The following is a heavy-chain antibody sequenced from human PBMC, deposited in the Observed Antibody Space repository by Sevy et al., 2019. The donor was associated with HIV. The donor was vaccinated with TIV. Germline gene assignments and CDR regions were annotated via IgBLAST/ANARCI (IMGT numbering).Heavy chain of an antibody. Sequence: GGSLRLSCAASGFTFNYHFMNWVRQVPGKGLEWVSYISSASSYINYSDSVKGRFTISRDNAKNLVFLEMNNLRPDDTAVYFCARGDYYGSLYYFDYWGQGTLVTVSS. J-gene: IGHJ4*02. D-gene: IGHD3-10*01. CDR3: ARGDYYGSLYYFDY. CDR2: ISSASSYI. CDR1: GFTFNYHF. V-gene: IGHV3-21*01.